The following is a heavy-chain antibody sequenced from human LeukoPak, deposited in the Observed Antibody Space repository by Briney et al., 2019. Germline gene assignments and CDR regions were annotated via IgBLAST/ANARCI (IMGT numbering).Heavy chain of an antibody. J-gene: IGHJ4*02. CDR2: MSPNSGNT. CDR1: GYTFISYD. Sequence: ASVKVSCKASGYTFISYDINWVRQATGQGLEWMGWMSPNSGNTGYAQKFQGRITMAKSTSISTAYMELSDLESEDTAVYYCARTPPDYGIDYWGQGTLVTVSS. CDR3: ARTPPDYGIDY. V-gene: IGHV1-8*01. D-gene: IGHD4-17*01.